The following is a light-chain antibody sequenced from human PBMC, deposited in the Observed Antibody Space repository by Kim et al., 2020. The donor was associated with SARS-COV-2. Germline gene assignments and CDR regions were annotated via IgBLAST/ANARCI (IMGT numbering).Light chain of an antibody. V-gene: IGLV1-44*01. J-gene: IGLJ2*01. CDR1: STNNESKS. CDR2: SKN. CDR3: AAWDDSLNSVV. Sequence: GQKVTSSCTGTSTNNESKSRNWYQQRPATAPKLHNYSKNQRPSGVPDRFSGSKSGAPASLAISGLQSEDESDYYCAAWDDSLNSVVFGRGTQLTVL.